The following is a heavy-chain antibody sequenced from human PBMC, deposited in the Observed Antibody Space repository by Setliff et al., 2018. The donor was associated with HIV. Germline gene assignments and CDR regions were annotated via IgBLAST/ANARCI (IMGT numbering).Heavy chain of an antibody. CDR3: ARSNLEPTSRLFDP. V-gene: IGHV4-30-4*08. D-gene: IGHD1-1*01. J-gene: IGHJ5*02. CDR1: GDTISNGDYY. Sequence: SETLSLTCTVSGDTISNGDYYWSWIRQPPGKGPEWIGYIHNSGTTHYNPAFESRLIISLDMSNNRFSLHLASVTAADTAVYYCARSNLEPTSRLFDPWGPGTLVTASS. CDR2: IHNSGTT.